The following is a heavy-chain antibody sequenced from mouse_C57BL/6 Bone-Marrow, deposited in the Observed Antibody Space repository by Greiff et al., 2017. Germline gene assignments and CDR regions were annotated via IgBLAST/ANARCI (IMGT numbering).Heavy chain of an antibody. J-gene: IGHJ4*01. D-gene: IGHD2-5*01. CDR2: IYPGNGDT. CDR1: GYTFTSYW. V-gene: IGHV1-5*01. Sequence: EVKLLESGTVLARPGASVKMSCTTSGYTFTSYWMHWVKQRPGQGLEWIGAIYPGNGDTSYNPKFQGKANLTAVTSANTAYMELSSLTNEDSAVSFCTRRSNYAVYAMDYWGQGTSVTVSS. CDR3: TRRSNYAVYAMDY.